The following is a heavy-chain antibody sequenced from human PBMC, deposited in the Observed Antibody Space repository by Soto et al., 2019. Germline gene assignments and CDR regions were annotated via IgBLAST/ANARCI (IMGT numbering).Heavy chain of an antibody. D-gene: IGHD3-10*01. CDR2: IYYSGST. V-gene: IGHV4-59*01. J-gene: IGHJ5*02. CDR3: ARVLGVGSGSFDP. Sequence: SETLSLTCTVSGGSISSYYWSWIRQPPGRGLEWIGYIYYSGSTNYNPSLKSRVAISVDTSKNQFSLKLSSVTAADTAVYYCARVLGVGSGSFDPWGQGTLVTVSS. CDR1: GGSISSYY.